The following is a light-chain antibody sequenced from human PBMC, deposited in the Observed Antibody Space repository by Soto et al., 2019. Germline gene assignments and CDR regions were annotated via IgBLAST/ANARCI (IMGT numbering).Light chain of an antibody. CDR2: DVR. V-gene: IGLV2-14*01. CDR1: SSDVGGYNY. J-gene: IGLJ1*01. CDR3: SSYTNIRTYV. Sequence: QSALTQPASVSGSPGQSITISCTGTSSDVGGYNYVSWYQQHPGKAPKLMIYDVRNRPSGVSNRFSGSKSVNTASLTISGLQAEDEADYYCSSYTNIRTYVFATGTKLTVL.